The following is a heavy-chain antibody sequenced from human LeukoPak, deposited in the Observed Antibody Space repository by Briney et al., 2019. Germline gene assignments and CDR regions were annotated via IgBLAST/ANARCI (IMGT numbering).Heavy chain of an antibody. D-gene: IGHD2-15*01. CDR3: AKSPQDMWARGSYYYYYMDV. CDR1: GFTFSYYG. CDR2: IRYDGSDK. Sequence: GGSLRLSCAASGFTFSYYGMHWVRQAPGKGLEWVAFIRYDGSDKYYANSVKGRSTISRDNSKNTLYLQMNSLRAEDTAVYYCAKSPQDMWARGSYYYYYMDVWGKGTTVTVSS. V-gene: IGHV3-30*02. J-gene: IGHJ6*03.